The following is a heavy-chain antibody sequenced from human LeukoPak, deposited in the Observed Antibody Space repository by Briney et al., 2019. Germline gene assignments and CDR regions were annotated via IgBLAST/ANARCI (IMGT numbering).Heavy chain of an antibody. D-gene: IGHD5-24*01. CDR1: GFTFSSYS. V-gene: IGHV3-48*01. Sequence: GGSLRLSCAASGFTFSSYSMNWVRQAPGKGLEWVSYISSSSSTIYYADSVKGRFTISRDNAKNSLYLQMNSLRAEDTAVYYCATPSRDGYNYYFDYWGQGTLVTVSS. J-gene: IGHJ4*02. CDR3: ATPSRDGYNYYFDY. CDR2: ISSSSSTI.